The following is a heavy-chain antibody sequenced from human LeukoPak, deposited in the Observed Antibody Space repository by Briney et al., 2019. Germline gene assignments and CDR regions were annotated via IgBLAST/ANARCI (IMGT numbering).Heavy chain of an antibody. CDR3: AGASYDSSGVH. V-gene: IGHV4-4*07. CDR2: ISTIGRT. J-gene: IGHJ4*02. Sequence: SETLSLTCTVSGGSISGYYWSWVRQPAGKGLEWIGRISTIGRTNYNPSLKSRVTISVDTSKNQFSLKLSSVTAADTAVYYCAGASYDSSGVHWGQGTLVTVSS. D-gene: IGHD3-22*01. CDR1: GGSISGYY.